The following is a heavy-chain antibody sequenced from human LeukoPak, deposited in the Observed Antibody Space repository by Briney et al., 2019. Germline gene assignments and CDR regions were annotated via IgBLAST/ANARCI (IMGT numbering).Heavy chain of an antibody. D-gene: IGHD1-26*01. CDR1: GGSFSGYY. J-gene: IGHJ4*02. CDR3: ARGLWMGSYY. CDR2: INHSGST. Sequence: PSETLSLTCAVYGGSFSGYYWSWIRQPPGKGLEWIGEINHSGSTNYNPSLKSRVTISVDTSKNQISLKLSSVTAADTAVYYCARGLWMGSYYWGQGTLVTVSS. V-gene: IGHV4-34*01.